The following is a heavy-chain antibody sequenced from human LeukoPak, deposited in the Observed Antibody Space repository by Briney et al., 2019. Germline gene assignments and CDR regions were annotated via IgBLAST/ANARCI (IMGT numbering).Heavy chain of an antibody. CDR3: ARASDSSEVIKN. D-gene: IGHD3-22*01. V-gene: IGHV3-30-3*01. Sequence: PGGSLRLSCAASGFTFSSYAMHWVRQAPGKGLEWVAVISYDGSNKYYADSVKGRFTISRDNSKNTPYLQMNSLRAEDTAVYYCARASDSSEVIKNWGQGTLVTVSS. CDR1: GFTFSSYA. J-gene: IGHJ4*02. CDR2: ISYDGSNK.